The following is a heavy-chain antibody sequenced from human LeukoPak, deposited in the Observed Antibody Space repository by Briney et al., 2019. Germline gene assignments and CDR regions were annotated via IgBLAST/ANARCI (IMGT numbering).Heavy chain of an antibody. CDR2: ISGSGGST. CDR1: GFTFSSYA. J-gene: IGHJ4*02. V-gene: IGHV3-23*01. CDR3: TIEGRYDFWSGYHDY. D-gene: IGHD3-3*01. Sequence: GGSLRLSCAASGFTFSSYAMSWVRQAPGKGLEWVSSISGSGGSTYYGDSVKGGFTISRENSKKTLHLQMNSLRAEDMAVYYCTIEGRYDFWSGYHDYWGQGTLVTVSS.